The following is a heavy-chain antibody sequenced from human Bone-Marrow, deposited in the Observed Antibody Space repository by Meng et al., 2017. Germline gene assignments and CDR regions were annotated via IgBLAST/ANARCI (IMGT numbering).Heavy chain of an antibody. J-gene: IGHJ4*02. CDR2: ITGSETPTTLA. CDR3: GGVRGVDRGAQY. CDR1: GLPFSTSA. V-gene: IGHV3-23*01. Sequence: GGSLRPSVDVSGLPFSTSAFNWVRRAPGKGLEYVASITGSETPTTLAFHADSVRGRFTISRDDSRSSLYLQMNNLRVDDTAVYYCGGVRGVDRGAQYWGQGVPVTVSS. D-gene: IGHD3-10*01.